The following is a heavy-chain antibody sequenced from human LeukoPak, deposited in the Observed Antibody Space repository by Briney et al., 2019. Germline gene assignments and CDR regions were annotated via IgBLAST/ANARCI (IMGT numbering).Heavy chain of an antibody. CDR2: ISGSGGST. Sequence: GGSLRLSCAASGFTFSSYAMSWVRQAPGKVLEWVSAISGSGGSTYYADSVKGRFTISRDNSKNTLYLQMNSLRAEDTAVYYCAKDEVYCSGGSCPTLYMDVWGKGTTVTVSS. D-gene: IGHD2-15*01. V-gene: IGHV3-23*01. CDR1: GFTFSSYA. J-gene: IGHJ6*03. CDR3: AKDEVYCSGGSCPTLYMDV.